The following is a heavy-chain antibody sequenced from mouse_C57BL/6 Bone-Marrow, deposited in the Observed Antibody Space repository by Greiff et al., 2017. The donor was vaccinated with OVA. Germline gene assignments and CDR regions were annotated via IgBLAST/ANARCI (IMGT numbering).Heavy chain of an antibody. D-gene: IGHD1-1*01. CDR3: ARTDYGSSYWYFDV. Sequence: VQLQESGAELARPGASVKLSCKASGYTFTSYGISWVKQRTGQGLEWIGEIYPRSGNTYYNEKSKGKATLPADKSSSTAYMELRSLTSEDSAVYFCARTDYGSSYWYFDVWGTGTTVTVSS. V-gene: IGHV1-81*01. CDR2: IYPRSGNT. CDR1: GYTFTSYG. J-gene: IGHJ1*03.